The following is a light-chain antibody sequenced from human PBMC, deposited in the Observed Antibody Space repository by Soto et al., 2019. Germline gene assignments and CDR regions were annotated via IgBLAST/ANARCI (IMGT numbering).Light chain of an antibody. CDR2: GVS. V-gene: IGLV2-14*01. CDR1: ISDFVVYNY. CDR3: SSYTGSSTLYV. J-gene: IGLJ1*01. Sequence: QSALAQPASVSGSPGQSITISCTGTISDFVVYNYVSWYQQHPGKAPKLMIYGVSNRPSGVSNRFSGSKSGNTASLTISGLQAEDEAEYYCSSYTGSSTLYVFGTGTKVTVL.